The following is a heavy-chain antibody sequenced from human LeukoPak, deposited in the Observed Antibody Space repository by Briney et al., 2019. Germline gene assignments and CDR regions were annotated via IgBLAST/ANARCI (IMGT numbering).Heavy chain of an antibody. D-gene: IGHD6-13*01. J-gene: IGHJ6*03. CDR3: ARVGIAAAEHYYYYYMDV. CDR2: INPNTGAT. V-gene: IGHV1-2*02. Sequence: ASVKVSCKASGYSFTGYYMHWVRQAPGEGLEWLAWINPNTGATQYSEQYQGSVTVTRDTSISTAYMELSRLRSDDTAVYYCARVGIAAAEHYYYYYMDVWGKGTTVTVSS. CDR1: GYSFTGYY.